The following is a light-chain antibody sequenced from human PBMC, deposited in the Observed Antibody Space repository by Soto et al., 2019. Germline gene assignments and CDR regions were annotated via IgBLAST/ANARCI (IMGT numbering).Light chain of an antibody. CDR2: DAS. CDR1: QTSSRW. CDR3: HSRA. Sequence: DTHLPQSPSPLYASPXNVVTITCRASQTSSRWLAWYQQKPGRAPKLLIYDASPLESGVPSRFSGSGSETEFTLTISRLQPDDFATYFCHSRAFGQGTRLEIK. V-gene: IGKV1-5*01. J-gene: IGKJ5*01.